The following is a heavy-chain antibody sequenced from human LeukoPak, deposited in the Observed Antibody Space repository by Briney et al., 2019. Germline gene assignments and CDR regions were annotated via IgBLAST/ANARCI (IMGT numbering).Heavy chain of an antibody. V-gene: IGHV1-2*06. J-gene: IGHJ3*02. D-gene: IGHD3-10*01. Sequence: ASVKVSCKASGYTFTGYYMHWVRQAPGQGLEWMGRINPNSGGTNYAQKSQGRVTMTRDTSISTAYMELSRLRSDDTAVYYCARDPTYGSGSYYKNDAFDIWGQGTMVTVSS. CDR2: INPNSGGT. CDR1: GYTFTGYY. CDR3: ARDPTYGSGSYYKNDAFDI.